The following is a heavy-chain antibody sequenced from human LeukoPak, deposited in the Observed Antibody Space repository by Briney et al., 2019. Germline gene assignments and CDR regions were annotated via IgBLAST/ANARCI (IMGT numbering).Heavy chain of an antibody. CDR1: GGSISSDY. J-gene: IGHJ5*02. V-gene: IGHV4-59*08. D-gene: IGHD3-10*01. Sequence: SETLSLTCTVSGGSISSDYWQWIRQPSGKGLEWIGYIYNSGSNNYNPSLKSRVTISVDTSKNQFSLKLTSVTAEDTAVYYCATRGSWGEGTLVTVSS. CDR2: IYNSGSN. CDR3: ATRGS.